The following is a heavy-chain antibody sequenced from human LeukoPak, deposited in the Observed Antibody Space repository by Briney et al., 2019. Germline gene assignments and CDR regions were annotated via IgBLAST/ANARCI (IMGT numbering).Heavy chain of an antibody. J-gene: IGHJ4*02. CDR1: GGSISSFY. V-gene: IGHV4-59*08. CDR3: ARHNSGWIYFDF. D-gene: IGHD6-19*01. Sequence: SETLSLTCTVSGGSISSFYWSWIRQPPGKGLEWIGYVSHGDNSNYNPSPKSRVSMLMDTSKTHISLKLSSVTAADTAVYYCARHNSGWIYFDFWGQGTPVTVSS. CDR2: VSHGDNS.